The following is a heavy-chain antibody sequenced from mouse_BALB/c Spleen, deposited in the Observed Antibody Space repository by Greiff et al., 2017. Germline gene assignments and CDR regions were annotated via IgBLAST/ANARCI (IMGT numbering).Heavy chain of an antibody. CDR1: GYSITSDYA. D-gene: IGHD4-1*02. CDR2: ISYSGST. Sequence: EVQLVESGPGLVKPSQSLSLTCTVTGYSITSDYAWNWIRQFPGNQLEWMGFISYSGSTSYNPSLKSRITITRDTSKNQFFLQLNSVTTEDTATYYCAKPTGTLYYAMDYWGQGTSVTVSS. V-gene: IGHV3-2*02. J-gene: IGHJ4*01. CDR3: AKPTGTLYYAMDY.